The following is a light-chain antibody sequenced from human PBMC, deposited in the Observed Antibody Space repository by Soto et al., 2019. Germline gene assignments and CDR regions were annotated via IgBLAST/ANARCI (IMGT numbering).Light chain of an antibody. Sequence: DIPMTQSPSSLSASVGDRVTITCRASQTISTYLNWYQQKPGKAPRLLIYDASSLLSGVPSRFSGSGSGTDFTLTIASLHPEDFSTYYCQQSDSTPYTFGQGTKVES. J-gene: IGKJ2*01. CDR2: DAS. V-gene: IGKV1-39*01. CDR1: QTISTY. CDR3: QQSDSTPYT.